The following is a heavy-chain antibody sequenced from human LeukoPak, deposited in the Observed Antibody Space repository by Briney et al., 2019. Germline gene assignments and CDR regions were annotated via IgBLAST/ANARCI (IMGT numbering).Heavy chain of an antibody. CDR3: ARDLIAAAGEGFDY. CDR1: GYTFTGYY. J-gene: IGHJ4*02. V-gene: IGHV1-2*06. D-gene: IGHD6-13*01. Sequence: ASVKVSCKASGYTFTGYYMHWVRQAPGQGLEWMGRINPNSGGTNYAQKFQGRVTMTRDTSISTAYMELSRLRSDDTAVYYCARDLIAAAGEGFDYWGQGTLVTVSS. CDR2: INPNSGGT.